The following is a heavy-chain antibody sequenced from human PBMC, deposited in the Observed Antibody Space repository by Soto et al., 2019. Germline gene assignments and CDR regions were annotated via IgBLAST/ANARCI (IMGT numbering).Heavy chain of an antibody. D-gene: IGHD3-10*01. J-gene: IGHJ4*02. Sequence: EVQLVESGGGSVQPGGSLRLSCAASGFTFSTFSMNWVRQAPGRGLEWISYISGGGRPISYADSVKGRFTISRDNAKNSLYLQMDSLTDEDTAIYYCARSYGTGFLSGYWGQGTLVTVST. CDR3: ARSYGTGFLSGY. CDR2: ISGGGRPI. V-gene: IGHV3-48*02. CDR1: GFTFSTFS.